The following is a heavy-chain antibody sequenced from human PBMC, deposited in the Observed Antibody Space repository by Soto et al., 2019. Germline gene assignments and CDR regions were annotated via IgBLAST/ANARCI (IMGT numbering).Heavy chain of an antibody. Sequence: GASVKVSCKDSGYTFTSYAMHWVRQAPGQRLEWMGWINAGNGNTKYSQKFQGRVTITRDTSASTAYMELSSLRSEDTAVYYCARVRPASFDIVVVVARHGAFDIWGQGTMVTVSS. CDR3: ARVRPASFDIVVVVARHGAFDI. J-gene: IGHJ3*02. D-gene: IGHD2-15*01. V-gene: IGHV1-3*01. CDR2: INAGNGNT. CDR1: GYTFTSYA.